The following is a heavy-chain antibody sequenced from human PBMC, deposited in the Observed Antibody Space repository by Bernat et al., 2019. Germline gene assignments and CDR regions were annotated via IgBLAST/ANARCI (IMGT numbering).Heavy chain of an antibody. V-gene: IGHV3-15*01. CDR3: TTLGLSWLRFSYYYYMDV. CDR1: GFTFSNVW. D-gene: IGHD5-12*01. J-gene: IGHJ6*03. CDR2: IKSKTDGGTT. Sequence: EVQLVESGGGLVKPGGSLRLSCAASGFTFSNVWMSWVRQAPGKGLEWVGRIKSKTDGGTTDYAAPVKGRFTISRDDSKNTLYLQMNSLKTEDTAVYYCTTLGLSWLRFSYYYYMDVWGKGTTVTVSS.